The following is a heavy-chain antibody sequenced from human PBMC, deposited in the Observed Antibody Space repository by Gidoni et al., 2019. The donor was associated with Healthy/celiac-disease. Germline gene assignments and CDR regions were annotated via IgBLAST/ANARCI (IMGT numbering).Heavy chain of an antibody. CDR3: AKGYDFWSGSNWFDP. J-gene: IGHJ5*02. D-gene: IGHD3-3*01. V-gene: IGHV3-23*01. CDR1: GFTFSSYA. Sequence: EVQLLESGGGLVQPGVSLRLSCSASGFTFSSYAMSWVRQAPGKGLEWVSAISGSGGSTYYADSVKGRFTISRDNSKNTLYLQMNSLRAEDTAVYYCAKGYDFWSGSNWFDPWGQGTLVTVSS. CDR2: ISGSGGST.